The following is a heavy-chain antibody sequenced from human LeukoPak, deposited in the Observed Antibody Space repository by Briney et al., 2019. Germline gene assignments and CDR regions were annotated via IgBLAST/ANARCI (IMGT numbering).Heavy chain of an antibody. J-gene: IGHJ4*02. Sequence: GGSLTLSCSASGFTFSGREMAWVRQAPGKGLEWVSYMSKNGKTILHADSVKGRFTISRDNAKNSLYLQMDSLRAEDTALYYCARASYTGFDLHFDQWGQGTLVTVSS. CDR1: GFTFSGRE. CDR3: ARASYTGFDLHFDQ. CDR2: MSKNGKTI. D-gene: IGHD5-12*01. V-gene: IGHV3-48*03.